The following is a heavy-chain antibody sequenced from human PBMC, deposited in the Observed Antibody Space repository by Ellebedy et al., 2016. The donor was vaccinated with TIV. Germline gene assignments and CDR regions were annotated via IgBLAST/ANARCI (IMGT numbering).Heavy chain of an antibody. Sequence: SETLSLTCAVYSGSFTGYYWTWIRQPPGKGLEWIAEINERENTNYNPSLKSRVTISVDTSKNQFSLKLSSVTAADTAIYYCARDRSGTYFAHDYWGQGTLVSVSS. CDR3: ARDRSGTYFAHDY. CDR1: SGSFTGYY. J-gene: IGHJ4*02. CDR2: INERENT. V-gene: IGHV4-34*01. D-gene: IGHD1-26*01.